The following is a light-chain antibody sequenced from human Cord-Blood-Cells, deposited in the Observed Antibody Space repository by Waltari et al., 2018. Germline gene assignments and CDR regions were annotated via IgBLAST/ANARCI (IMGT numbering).Light chain of an antibody. CDR2: AAS. V-gene: IGKV1-39*01. CDR1: QSISSY. CDR3: RQSYSTLYS. Sequence: DIQMTQSPSSLSASVGARVTITCLASQSISSYLNWYQQKPAKAPKLLIYAASSLQSGVPARFSGSGSGSYFTLTISSLQPEDFATYYRRQSYSTLYSFGEGTKLEIK. J-gene: IGKJ2*03.